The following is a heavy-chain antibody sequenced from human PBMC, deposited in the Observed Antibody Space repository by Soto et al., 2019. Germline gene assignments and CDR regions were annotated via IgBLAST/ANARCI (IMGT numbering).Heavy chain of an antibody. Sequence: GGSLRLSCAASGFNFSSYGMHWVRQAPGKGLEWVAVIWYDGSNKYYADSVKGRFTISRDNSKNTLYLQMNSLRAEDTAVYYCAREDCSGGSCRFDPWGQGTLVTVSS. CDR2: IWYDGSNK. CDR3: AREDCSGGSCRFDP. J-gene: IGHJ5*02. CDR1: GFNFSSYG. V-gene: IGHV3-33*01. D-gene: IGHD2-15*01.